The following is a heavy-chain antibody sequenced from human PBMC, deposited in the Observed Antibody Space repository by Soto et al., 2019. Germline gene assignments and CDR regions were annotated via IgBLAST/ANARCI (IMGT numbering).Heavy chain of an antibody. CDR3: ARGGSSSDNGMDV. D-gene: IGHD6-6*01. CDR1: GFTFSTYS. J-gene: IGHJ6*02. CDR2: ISSRSYTI. Sequence: EVKLVESGVDLVQPGGSLRLSCAASGFTFSTYSMNWVRQAPGKGLEWVSYISSRSYTIYYVDSVKGRFTISRDNAKNSLYLQMNSLRDEDTAVYYCARGGSSSDNGMDVWGQGTTVTVSS. V-gene: IGHV3-48*02.